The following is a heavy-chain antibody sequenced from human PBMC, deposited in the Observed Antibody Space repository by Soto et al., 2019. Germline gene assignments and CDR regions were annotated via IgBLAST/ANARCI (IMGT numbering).Heavy chain of an antibody. V-gene: IGHV4-30-4*01. Sequence: SETLSLTCTVSGGSISSGDYYWSWIRQPPGKGLEWIGYIYYSGSTYYNPSLKSRVTISVDTSKNQFSLKLSSVTAADTAVYYCARDPDSSGVDVWGQGTTVTVSS. CDR1: GGSISSGDYY. CDR2: IYYSGST. D-gene: IGHD3-22*01. J-gene: IGHJ6*02. CDR3: ARDPDSSGVDV.